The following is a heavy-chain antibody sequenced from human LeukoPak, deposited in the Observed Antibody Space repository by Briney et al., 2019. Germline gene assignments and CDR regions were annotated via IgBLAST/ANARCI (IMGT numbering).Heavy chain of an antibody. D-gene: IGHD2-21*02. CDR3: ARELSPRDGKGYYFDY. CDR1: GGSISSGSYH. V-gene: IGHV4-61*02. CDR2: IYSSGST. Sequence: RPSETLSLTCTVSGGSISSGSYHWSWIRQPAGKALEWIGRIYSSGSTNYNPSLKSRVTISVDTSKNQFSLKLSSVTAADTAMYYCARELSPRDGKGYYFDYWGQGTLVTVSS. J-gene: IGHJ4*02.